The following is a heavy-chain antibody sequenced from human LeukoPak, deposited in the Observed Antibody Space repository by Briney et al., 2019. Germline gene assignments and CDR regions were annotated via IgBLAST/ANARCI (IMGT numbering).Heavy chain of an antibody. Sequence: GGSLRLSCAASGFTFSNYGMHWVRQAPGMGLDWVAVISYDGTNKYYADSVKGRFTISRDNSKNTLYLQMNSLRAEDTAVHYCARGTFGVVISPAYYYYGMDVWGQGTTVTVSS. CDR2: ISYDGTNK. D-gene: IGHD3-3*01. CDR3: ARGTFGVVISPAYYYYGMDV. J-gene: IGHJ6*02. V-gene: IGHV3-30*03. CDR1: GFTFSNYG.